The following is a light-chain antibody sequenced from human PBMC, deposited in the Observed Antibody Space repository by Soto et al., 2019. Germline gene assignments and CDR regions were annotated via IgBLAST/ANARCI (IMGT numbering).Light chain of an antibody. CDR3: QQYDNLSLT. CDR1: QDISNY. CDR2: DAS. J-gene: IGKJ4*01. Sequence: DIEMTQSPSSLSACVGDIFTITCQASQDISNYLNWYQHIPGRAPKLLIFDASNLETGVPSRFSGSGSGTEFTFTISSLQPEDIATYYCQQYDNLSLTFGGGTKVDIK. V-gene: IGKV1-33*01.